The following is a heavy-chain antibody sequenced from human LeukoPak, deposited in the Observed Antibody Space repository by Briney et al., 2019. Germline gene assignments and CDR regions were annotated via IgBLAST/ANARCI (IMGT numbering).Heavy chain of an antibody. CDR3: ARRSGALFGPKDV. J-gene: IGHJ6*02. Sequence: PSETLSLTCTVSGGSISSGGYYWSWIRQHPGKGLEWIGYIYYSGSTYYNPSLKSRVTISVDTSKNQFSLKLSSLTAADTAVYYCARRSGALFGPKDVWGQGTTVIVTS. CDR1: GGSISSGGYY. D-gene: IGHD2-15*01. V-gene: IGHV4-31*03. CDR2: IYYSGST.